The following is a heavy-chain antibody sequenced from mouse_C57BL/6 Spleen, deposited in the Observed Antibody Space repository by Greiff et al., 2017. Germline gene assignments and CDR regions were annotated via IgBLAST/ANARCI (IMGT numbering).Heavy chain of an antibody. J-gene: IGHJ4*01. CDR3: ARWRGGNYDAMDY. CDR2: IDPSDSYT. CDR1: GYTFTSYW. D-gene: IGHD1-1*02. V-gene: IGHV1-59*01. Sequence: QVQLQQPGAELVRPGTSVKLSCKASGYTFTSYWMHWVKQRPGQGLEWIGVIDPSDSYTNYNQKFKGKATLTVDTSSSTAYMQLSSLTSEDSAVYYCARWRGGNYDAMDYWGQGTSVTVSS.